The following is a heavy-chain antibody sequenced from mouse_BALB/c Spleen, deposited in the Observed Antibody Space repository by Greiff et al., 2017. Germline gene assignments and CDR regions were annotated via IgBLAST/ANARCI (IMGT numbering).Heavy chain of an antibody. CDR1: GYTFTDYA. J-gene: IGHJ4*01. Sequence: VQLQQSGPELVRPGVSVKISCKGSGYTFTDYAMHWVKQSHAKSLEWIGVISTYSGNTNYNQKFKGKATFTVDTSSSTAYMQFNSLTSEDSAVYYCARGSYYDYDGGYYAMDYWGQGTSVTVSS. CDR2: ISTYSGNT. V-gene: IGHV1-67*01. D-gene: IGHD2-4*01. CDR3: ARGSYYDYDGGYYAMDY.